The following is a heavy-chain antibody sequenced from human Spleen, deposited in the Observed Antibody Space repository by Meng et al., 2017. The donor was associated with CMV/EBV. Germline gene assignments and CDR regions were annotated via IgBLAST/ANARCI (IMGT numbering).Heavy chain of an antibody. CDR2: ISGSGGST. D-gene: IGHD5-12*01. V-gene: IGHV3-23*01. CDR3: AKDILRGYSGYDLVDY. Sequence: GESLKISCAASGFTFSSYAINWVRQAPGKGLEWVSTISGSGGSTYYADSVKGRFTISRDNAKNSLYLQMNSLRAEDTALYYCAKDILRGYSGYDLVDYWGQGTLVTVSS. CDR1: GFTFSSYA. J-gene: IGHJ4*02.